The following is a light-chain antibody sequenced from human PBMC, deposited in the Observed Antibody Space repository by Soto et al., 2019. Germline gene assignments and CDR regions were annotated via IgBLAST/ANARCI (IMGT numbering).Light chain of an antibody. V-gene: IGLV1-40*01. CDR3: QSYDGSLSGSI. J-gene: IGLJ2*01. CDR1: SSNIGAGYD. Sequence: QSVLTQPPSVSGAPGQRVTISCTGSSSNIGAGYDVHWYQQLPGTAPKLLIYGNSNRPSGVPDRFSGSKSGTSASLAITGLQAEDEADYYYQSYDGSLSGSIFGGGTKVTVL. CDR2: GNS.